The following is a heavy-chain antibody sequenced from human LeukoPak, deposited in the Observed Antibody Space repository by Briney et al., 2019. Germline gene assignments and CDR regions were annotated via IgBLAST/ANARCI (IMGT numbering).Heavy chain of an antibody. J-gene: IGHJ6*02. D-gene: IGHD2-2*01. Sequence: PSETLSLTCTVSGGSISSYYWSWIRQPPGKGLEWIGEINHSGSTNYNPSLKSRVTISVDTSKNQFSLKLSSVTAADTAVYYCARARKLPAAPNYYYYGMDVWGQGTTVTVSS. CDR2: INHSGST. V-gene: IGHV4-34*01. CDR3: ARARKLPAAPNYYYYGMDV. CDR1: GGSISSYY.